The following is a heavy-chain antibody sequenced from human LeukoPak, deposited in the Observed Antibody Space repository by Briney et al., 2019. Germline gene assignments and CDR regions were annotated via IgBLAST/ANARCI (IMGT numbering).Heavy chain of an antibody. CDR1: GDSRDYYK. D-gene: IGHD5-18*01. Sequence: SETLTLTCTVSGDSRDYYKWNWIRQPPGKGLEWLGYIYYSGSTNYNAAFKRRLTISVDTSNNHSSLKLNSVSCADTACSYCARDARGYSYGGYYYYYGMDVWGQGNTVTVSS. J-gene: IGHJ6*02. CDR2: IYYSGST. CDR3: ARDARGYSYGGYYYYYGMDV. V-gene: IGHV4-59*01.